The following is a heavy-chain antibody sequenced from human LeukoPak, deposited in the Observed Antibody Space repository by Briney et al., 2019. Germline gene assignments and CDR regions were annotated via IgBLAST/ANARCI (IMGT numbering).Heavy chain of an antibody. CDR1: GGSFSGYY. CDR2: INHSGST. CDR3: ARGKQLWRGLFDY. Sequence: SETLSLTCAVYGGSFSGYYWSWIRQPPGKGLEWIGEINHSGSTNSNPSLKSRVTISVDTSKNQFSLKLSSVTAADTAVYYCARGKQLWRGLFDYWGQGTLVTVSS. V-gene: IGHV4-34*01. D-gene: IGHD5-18*01. J-gene: IGHJ4*02.